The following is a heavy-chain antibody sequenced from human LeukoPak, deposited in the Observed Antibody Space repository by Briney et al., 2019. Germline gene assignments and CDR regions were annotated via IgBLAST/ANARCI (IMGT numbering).Heavy chain of an antibody. J-gene: IGHJ4*02. Sequence: GGSLRLSCAASGFTFSGYNMNWVRQAPGKGLEWVSYISSGGETTFYADSVKGRFTISRDNAKNSLYLQMNSLRVEDTAVYYCATASYCSGGSCYLLIDYWGQGTLVTVSS. CDR1: GFTFSGYN. V-gene: IGHV3-48*01. CDR3: ATASYCSGGSCYLLIDY. CDR2: ISSGGETT. D-gene: IGHD2-15*01.